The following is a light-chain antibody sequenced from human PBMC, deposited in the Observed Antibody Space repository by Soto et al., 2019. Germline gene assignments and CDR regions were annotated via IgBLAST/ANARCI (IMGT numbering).Light chain of an antibody. J-gene: IGKJ1*01. CDR1: QSISSW. V-gene: IGKV1-5*01. CDR3: QQYNSYSRT. Sequence: DIQMTHSPSTLSASVLDIVTISCRASQSISSWLAWYHQKPGKAPKLLIYAASTLQSGVPSRFSGSGFGTDFTLTINSLQPDDFATYYCQQYNSYSRTFGQGTKVDI. CDR2: AAS.